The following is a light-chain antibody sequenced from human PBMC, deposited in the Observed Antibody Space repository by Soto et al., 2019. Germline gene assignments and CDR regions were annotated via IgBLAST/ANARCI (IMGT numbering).Light chain of an antibody. CDR2: GNS. CDR3: QSYDSSLSGYV. V-gene: IGLV1-40*01. J-gene: IGLJ1*01. Sequence: QPVLTQPTSVSGAPGQRVTISCTGRSSNIGAGYDVHWYQQLPGTAPKLLIYGNSNRPSGVPDRFSGSKSGTSASLAITGLQAEDEADYYCQSYDSSLSGYVFGTGTKLTVL. CDR1: SSNIGAGYD.